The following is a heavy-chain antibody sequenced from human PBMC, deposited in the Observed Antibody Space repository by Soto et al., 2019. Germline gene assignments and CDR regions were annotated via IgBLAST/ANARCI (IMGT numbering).Heavy chain of an antibody. D-gene: IGHD1-7*01. CDR2: IYYSGST. Sequence: SETLSLTCTVSGGSISSYYWSWIRQPPGKGLEWIGYIYYSGSTNYNPSLKSRVTISVDTSKNQFSLKLSSVTAADTAVYYCARDRNWNWGWFDPWGQGTLVTVSS. J-gene: IGHJ5*02. CDR1: GGSISSYY. V-gene: IGHV4-59*01. CDR3: ARDRNWNWGWFDP.